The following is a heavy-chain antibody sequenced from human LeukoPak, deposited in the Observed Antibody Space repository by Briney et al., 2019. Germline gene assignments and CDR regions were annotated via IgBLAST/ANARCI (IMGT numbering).Heavy chain of an antibody. CDR2: MNPNSGNT. V-gene: IGHV1-8*01. CDR1: GYTFTSYD. CDR3: ARGLGGESYYYYYYMDV. Sequence: ASVKVSCKASGYTFTSYDINWVRQATGQGLEWMGWMNPNSGNTGYAQKFQGRVTMTRNTSISTAYMELSSLRPEDTAVYYCARGLGGESYYYYYYMDVWGKGTTVTVSS. D-gene: IGHD3-10*01. J-gene: IGHJ6*03.